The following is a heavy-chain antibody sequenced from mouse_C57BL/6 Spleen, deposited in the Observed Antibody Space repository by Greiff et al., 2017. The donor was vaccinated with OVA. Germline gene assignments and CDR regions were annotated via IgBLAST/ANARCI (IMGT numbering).Heavy chain of an antibody. Sequence: EVKLMESGGDLVKPGGSLKLSCAASGFTFSSYGMSWVRQTPDKRLEWVATISSGGSYTYYPDSVKGRFTISRDNAKNTLYLQMSSLKSEDTAMYYCARHGTGKGYFDYWGQGTTLTVSS. J-gene: IGHJ2*01. CDR2: ISSGGSYT. CDR3: ARHGTGKGYFDY. D-gene: IGHD4-1*01. V-gene: IGHV5-6*01. CDR1: GFTFSSYG.